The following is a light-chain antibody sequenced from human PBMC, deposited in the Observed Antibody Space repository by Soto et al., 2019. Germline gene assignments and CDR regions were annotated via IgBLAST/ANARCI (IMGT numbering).Light chain of an antibody. CDR2: DVS. V-gene: IGLV2-14*01. J-gene: IGLJ2*01. CDR3: SSYTSSSTPL. CDR1: SSDVGGYNY. Sequence: QSALTQPASVSGSPGQSITISCTGTSSDVGGYNYVSWYQQHPGTAPKLMICDVSNRPSGVSNRFSGYKSGNTASLTISGHQAEDEADYCCSSYTSSSTPLFGGGTKLTVL.